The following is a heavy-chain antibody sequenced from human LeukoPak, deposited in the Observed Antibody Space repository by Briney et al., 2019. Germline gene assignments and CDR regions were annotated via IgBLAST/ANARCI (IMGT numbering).Heavy chain of an antibody. CDR1: GFPFSSYW. Sequence: GGSLRLSCVASGFPFSSYWMHWVRQTPGKGLVWVSRMNSDGTTVNYADSVKGRFTISRDNSMDTLYLQMSSLRAEDTAVYYCAKDRGRYYDSSGYYWGYYFDSWGQGILVTVST. CDR2: MNSDGTTV. J-gene: IGHJ4*02. CDR3: AKDRGRYYDSSGYYWGYYFDS. D-gene: IGHD3-22*01. V-gene: IGHV3-74*01.